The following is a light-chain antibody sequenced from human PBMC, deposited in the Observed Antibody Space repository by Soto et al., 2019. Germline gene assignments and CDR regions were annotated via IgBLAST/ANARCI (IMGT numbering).Light chain of an antibody. CDR2: GAS. V-gene: IGKV3-20*01. CDR3: QQYGSSIT. Sequence: IELTKSPGTLSLSTGERATLSCRASQSVSSSYLAWYQQKPGQAPRLLIYGASSRATGIPDRFSGSGSGTDFTLTINRLEPEDFAVYYCQQYGSSITFGQGRLLEI. J-gene: IGKJ5*01. CDR1: QSVSSSY.